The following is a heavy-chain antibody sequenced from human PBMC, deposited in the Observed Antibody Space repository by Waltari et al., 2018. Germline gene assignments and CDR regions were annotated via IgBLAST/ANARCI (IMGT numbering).Heavy chain of an antibody. CDR1: GFTFGAFN. Sequence: EVQLVVSGGGLVKPGGSLRLSCVASGFTFGAFNMNWVRQAPGKGLEWVSFISTSSSYINYADSVKGRFTVSRDNAKNSLYLQLNTLRAEDTAVYFCARNFYYGLDVWGQGTTVTVSS. J-gene: IGHJ6*02. CDR3: ARNFYYGLDV. CDR2: ISTSSSYI. V-gene: IGHV3-21*01.